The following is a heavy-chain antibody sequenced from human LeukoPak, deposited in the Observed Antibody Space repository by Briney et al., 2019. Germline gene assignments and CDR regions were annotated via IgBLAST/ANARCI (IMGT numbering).Heavy chain of an antibody. Sequence: GGSLRLSCAASGFTFDDYTMPWVRQVPGKGLQWVSLITWDGGSTFYADSVKGRFTISRDNSKKSLSLQMYGLSTEDTALYYCARERRRVIDYWGQGTLVTVSS. CDR2: ITWDGGST. D-gene: IGHD1-26*01. CDR3: ARERRRVIDY. J-gene: IGHJ4*02. V-gene: IGHV3-43*01. CDR1: GFTFDDYT.